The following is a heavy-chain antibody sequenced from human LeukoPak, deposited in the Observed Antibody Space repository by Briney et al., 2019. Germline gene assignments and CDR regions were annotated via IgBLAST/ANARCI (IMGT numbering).Heavy chain of an antibody. V-gene: IGHV4-59*01. CDR1: GFTFSDYY. J-gene: IGHJ4*02. Sequence: PGGSLRLSCAASGFTFSDYYMSWIRQAPGKGLEWIGYIYYSGSTKYNPSLKSRVTISVDTSKNQFSLKLSSVTAADTAVYYCASGSHYFDYWGQGTMLTVSS. CDR2: IYYSGST. CDR3: ASGSHYFDY. D-gene: IGHD1-26*01.